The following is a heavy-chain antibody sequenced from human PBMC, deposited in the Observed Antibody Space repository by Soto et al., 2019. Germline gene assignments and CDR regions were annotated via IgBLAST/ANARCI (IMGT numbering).Heavy chain of an antibody. CDR3: VRETYGDYGRVDY. CDR2: IVPIFGTA. Sequence: ASVKVSCKASGGTFSSYAISWVRQAPGQGLEWRGGIVPIFGTANYARKFQGRVTMTADTSIIPAYMGLSRLRSXDRGVYYCVRETYGDYGRVDYGGQRTLVTVSS. CDR1: GGTFSSYA. J-gene: IGHJ4*02. V-gene: IGHV1-69*06. D-gene: IGHD4-17*01.